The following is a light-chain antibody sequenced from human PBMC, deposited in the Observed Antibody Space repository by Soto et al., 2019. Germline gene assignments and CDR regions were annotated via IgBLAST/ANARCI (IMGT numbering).Light chain of an antibody. CDR1: QTIISKY. CDR2: GAS. CDR3: QHYGSSSIT. Sequence: EILLTQYPGTLSLSPGESATLSCRATQTIISKYLAWYQQKPGQAPKLLIHGASTRATGIPDRLSGSGYGTDLTITISRMENEDFAMYYCQHYGSSSITFGQGTRLEIK. V-gene: IGKV3-20*01. J-gene: IGKJ5*01.